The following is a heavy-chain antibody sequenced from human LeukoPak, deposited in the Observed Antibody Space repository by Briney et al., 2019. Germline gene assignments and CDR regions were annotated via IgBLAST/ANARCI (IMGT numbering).Heavy chain of an antibody. D-gene: IGHD2/OR15-2a*01. Sequence: GGSLRLSCTTSGYTFSDYGMNWIRQAPGRGLEWISYINTTSRVMKYADSVKGRFTISTDNAKKSRFLQMNSLTAEDTALYHCARSPWDGNVNDFYATRFDPWGQGTLVTVSS. CDR1: GYTFSDYG. J-gene: IGHJ5*02. CDR2: INTTSRVM. V-gene: IGHV3-48*04. CDR3: ARSPWDGNVNDFYATRFDP.